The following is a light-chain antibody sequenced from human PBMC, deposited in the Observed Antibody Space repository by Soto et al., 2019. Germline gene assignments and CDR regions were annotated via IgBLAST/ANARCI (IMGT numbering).Light chain of an antibody. CDR1: SSDVGGYNY. V-gene: IGLV2-11*01. CDR3: RSFVAGDKLV. J-gene: IGLJ2*01. Sequence: QSALTQPRSVSGSPGQSVTISCTGTSSDVGGYNYVSWYQQQPGKVPKLMISEVTKRPSGVPDRFSGSKSGNTASLTVSGLRAEGEADYYCRSFVAGDKLVFGGGTKLTVL. CDR2: EVT.